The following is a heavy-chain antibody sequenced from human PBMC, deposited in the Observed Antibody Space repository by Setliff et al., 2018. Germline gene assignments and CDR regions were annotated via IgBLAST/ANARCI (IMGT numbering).Heavy chain of an antibody. CDR2: IYAGDSAT. V-gene: IGHV5-51*01. D-gene: IGHD4-17*01. CDR3: ARRAVTAEYFQH. CDR1: GYTFSRYW. J-gene: IGHJ1*01. Sequence: GESLKISCKASGYTFSRYWIGWVRQMPGKGLEWMGIIYAGDSATRYSPSFQGQVTISADKSISTAYLQLSSLKASDTAIYYCARRAVTAEYFQHWGHGTLVTVSS.